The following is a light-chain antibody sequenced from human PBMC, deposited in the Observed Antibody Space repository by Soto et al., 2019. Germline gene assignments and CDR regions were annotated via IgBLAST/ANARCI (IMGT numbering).Light chain of an antibody. CDR3: ALYMGSGIWV. V-gene: IGLV8-61*01. CDR1: SGSVSTSYY. J-gene: IGLJ3*02. Sequence: QTVVTQEPSFSVSPGRTVTLTCGLSSGSVSTSYYPSWYQQTPGQAPRTLIYSTNTRSSGVPDRFSGSILGNKAALTITGAQADDAADYYCALYMGSGIWVFGGGTQLTVL. CDR2: STN.